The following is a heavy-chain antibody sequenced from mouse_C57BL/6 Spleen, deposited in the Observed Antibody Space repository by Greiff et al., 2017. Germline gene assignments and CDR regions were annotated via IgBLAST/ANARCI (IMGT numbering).Heavy chain of an antibody. D-gene: IGHD1-1*01. Sequence: QVQLQQSGAELVKPGASVKMSCKASGYTFTSYWITWVKQRPGQGLEWIGDIYPGSGSTNYNEKFKSKATLTVDTSSSTAYMQLSSLTSEDSAVYYCARSYYGSSYGGAMDYWGQGTSVTVSS. CDR2: IYPGSGST. CDR3: ARSYYGSSYGGAMDY. V-gene: IGHV1-55*01. J-gene: IGHJ4*01. CDR1: GYTFTSYW.